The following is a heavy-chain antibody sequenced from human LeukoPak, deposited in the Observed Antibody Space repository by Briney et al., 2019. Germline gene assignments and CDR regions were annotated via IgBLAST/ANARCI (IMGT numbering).Heavy chain of an antibody. CDR3: AKDIYLATRLTDY. J-gene: IGHJ4*02. Sequence: GGSLRLSCAAPGFTFSNYAMSWVRQAPGKGLECVSGISGSGDRTYYADSVKGRFTISRDNSKNTLYLQMNSLRAEDTAVYYCAKDIYLATRLTDYWGQGTLVTVSS. CDR1: GFTFSNYA. CDR2: ISGSGDRT. V-gene: IGHV3-23*01. D-gene: IGHD6-6*01.